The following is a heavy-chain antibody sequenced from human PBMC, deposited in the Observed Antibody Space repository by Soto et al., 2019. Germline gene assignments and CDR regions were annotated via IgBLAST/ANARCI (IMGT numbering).Heavy chain of an antibody. J-gene: IGHJ4*02. D-gene: IGHD3-9*01. V-gene: IGHV3-30*18. Sequence: QVQLVESGGGVVQPGRSPRLSCAASGFTFSSYGMHWVRQAPGKGLEWVAVISYDGSNKYYADSVKGRFTISRDNSKNTLYLQMNSLRAEDTAVYYCAKDHSRYFDWSIDYWGQGTLVTVSS. CDR1: GFTFSSYG. CDR3: AKDHSRYFDWSIDY. CDR2: ISYDGSNK.